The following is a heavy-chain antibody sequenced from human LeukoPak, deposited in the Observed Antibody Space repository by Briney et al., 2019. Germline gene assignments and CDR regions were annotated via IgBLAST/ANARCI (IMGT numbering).Heavy chain of an antibody. D-gene: IGHD3-22*01. CDR3: ARYKYYYDRSGYYFDY. CDR2: IYSGGST. V-gene: IGHV3-53*01. Sequence: PGGSLRLSCAASGFTVSSNYMSWVRQAPGEGLEWVSVIYSGGSTYYADSVKGRFTISRDNSKNTLYLQMNSLRAEDTAVYYCARYKYYYDRSGYYFDYWGQGTLVTVSS. CDR1: GFTVSSNY. J-gene: IGHJ4*02.